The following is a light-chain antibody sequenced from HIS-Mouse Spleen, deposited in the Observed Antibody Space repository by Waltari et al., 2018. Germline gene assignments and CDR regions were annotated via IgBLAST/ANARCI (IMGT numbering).Light chain of an antibody. CDR3: CSYAGSYTYV. CDR1: SSDFGGYNY. J-gene: IGLJ1*01. CDR2: DVS. V-gene: IGLV2-11*01. Sequence: QSALTQPRPVSGSPGQSVTISCTGTSSDFGGYNYVPWYQQHPGKAPKLMIYDVSKRPSGVPDRFSGSKSGNTASLTISGLQAEDEADYYCCSYAGSYTYVFGTGTKVTVL.